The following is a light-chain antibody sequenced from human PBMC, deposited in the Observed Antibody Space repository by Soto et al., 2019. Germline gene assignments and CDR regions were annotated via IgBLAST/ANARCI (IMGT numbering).Light chain of an antibody. V-gene: IGKV3-15*01. J-gene: IGKJ2*01. Sequence: EIVMTQSPATLSVSPGERATLSCRASQSVSSYLAWYQQKPGQAPRLLIYGASTRATGIPARFSGSGSGTEFTITIVSRQSEDFAVYYCQQYNNDPPYTFGQGTKLEIK. CDR2: GAS. CDR3: QQYNNDPPYT. CDR1: QSVSSY.